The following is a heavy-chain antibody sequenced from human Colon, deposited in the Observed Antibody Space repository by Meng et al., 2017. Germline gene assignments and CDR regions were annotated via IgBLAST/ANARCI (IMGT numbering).Heavy chain of an antibody. J-gene: IGHJ4*02. V-gene: IGHV3-74*01. CDR1: CFTLSSYW. CDR2: LNNDGSRA. CDR3: ARSGYKNGYDY. Sequence: EVQLEESGGGLVQPGGSLRLSCAASCFTLSSYWMHWVRQVPGKGLVGVSRLNNDGSRADYADSVNGRFTISRDNARNTLFLQMHSLRAEDTAVYYCARSGYKNGYDYWGQGTLVTVSS. D-gene: IGHD5-18*01.